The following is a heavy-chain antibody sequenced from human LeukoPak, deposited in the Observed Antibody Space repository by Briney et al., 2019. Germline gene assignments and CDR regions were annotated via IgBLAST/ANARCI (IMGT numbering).Heavy chain of an antibody. CDR3: ARAPRPGTTDPIDY. V-gene: IGHV3-21*01. D-gene: IGHD1-7*01. CDR1: GFTFSDYF. J-gene: IGHJ4*02. Sequence: GGSLRLSYAASGFTFSDYFMNWVRLAPGKGLEWGSSISTSSTYIYYADSVKGRFTISRDNAKNSLYLQMNGLRVEDTAVYYCARAPRPGTTDPIDYWGQGTLVTVSS. CDR2: ISTSSTYI.